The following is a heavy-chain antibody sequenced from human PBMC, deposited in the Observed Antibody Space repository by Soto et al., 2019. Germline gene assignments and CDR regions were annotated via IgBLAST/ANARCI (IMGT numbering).Heavy chain of an antibody. Sequence: PSETLSLTCTVSGGSISSYYWSWIRQPPGKGLEWIGYIYYSGSTNYNPSLKSRVTISVDTSKNQFSLKLSSVTAADTAVYYCARQSVSYSLNYYYYYMDVWGKGTTVTVSS. CDR2: IYYSGST. CDR3: ARQSVSYSLNYYYYYMDV. CDR1: GGSISSYY. V-gene: IGHV4-59*01. D-gene: IGHD2-8*01. J-gene: IGHJ6*03.